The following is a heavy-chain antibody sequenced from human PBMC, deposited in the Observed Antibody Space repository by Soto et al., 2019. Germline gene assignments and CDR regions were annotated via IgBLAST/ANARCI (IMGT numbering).Heavy chain of an antibody. V-gene: IGHV2-26*01. D-gene: IGHD6-19*01. CDR2: IDSSGEK. Sequence: QVTLKESGPVLVKPTETLTLRCTVSGLSITDSEMGVSWIRQPPGQPLEWLAHIDSSGEKSYRTFLKSRLAISKDTSKSQIVLTITNMDPVDTATYYCARRHLAVAVSPWFDPWGQGIPVTVSS. CDR1: GLSITDSEMG. J-gene: IGHJ5*02. CDR3: ARRHLAVAVSPWFDP.